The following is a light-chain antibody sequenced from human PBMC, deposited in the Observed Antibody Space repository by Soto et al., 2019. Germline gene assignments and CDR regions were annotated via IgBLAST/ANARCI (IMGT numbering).Light chain of an antibody. CDR3: QQYNNLPRT. CDR1: QSVSNN. CDR2: GAS. J-gene: IGKJ1*01. Sequence: EIVLTHSPGTLSLSTSERANLXLMARQSVSNNYLAWYQQKPGQAPRLLIYGASTRATGIPARFSGSGSGTEFTLTISSLQSEDFAVYYCQQYNNLPRTFGQGTKVDIK. V-gene: IGKV3-15*01.